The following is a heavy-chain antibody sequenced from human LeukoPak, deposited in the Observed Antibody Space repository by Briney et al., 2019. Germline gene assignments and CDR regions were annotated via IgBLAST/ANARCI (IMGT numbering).Heavy chain of an antibody. CDR3: AREYCGGDCYSFYYGMDV. CDR2: ISSSSSTI. Sequence: PGGSLRLSCAASGFTFSSYSMNWVRQAPGKGLEWVSYISSSSSTIYYADSVKGRFTISRDNAKNSLYLQMNSLRAEDTAVYYCAREYCGGDCYSFYYGMDVWGQGTTVTVSS. CDR1: GFTFSSYS. J-gene: IGHJ6*02. D-gene: IGHD2-21*02. V-gene: IGHV3-48*01.